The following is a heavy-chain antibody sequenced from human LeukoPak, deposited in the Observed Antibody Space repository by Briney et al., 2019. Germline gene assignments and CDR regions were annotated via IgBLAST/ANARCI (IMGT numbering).Heavy chain of an antibody. CDR2: ISHGGII. CDR3: ARDFVFKIDY. D-gene: IGHD3-3*01. Sequence: GSLRPSCETAGFTFSSYVMHWVRRTPGKGLEWVSRISHGGIISYADSVKGRFTISRDNAKNTLLLQMNSLRVEDTAVYYCARDFVFKIDYWGRGTLVTVSS. CDR1: GFTFSSYV. V-gene: IGHV3-74*01. J-gene: IGHJ4*02.